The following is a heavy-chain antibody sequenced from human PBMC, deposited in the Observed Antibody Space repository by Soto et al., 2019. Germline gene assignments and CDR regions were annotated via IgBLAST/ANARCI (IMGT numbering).Heavy chain of an antibody. CDR3: ARHVGNYGDWAFDY. Sequence: SETPSLSRAVQGESCNRNYWSCIRRPPGKGLEWIGEINHSGSTNYNPSLKSRVTISVDTSKNQFSLKLSSVTAADTAVYYCARHVGNYGDWAFDYWGQGTLVTVS. D-gene: IGHD4-17*01. V-gene: IGHV4-34*01. CDR2: INHSGST. CDR1: GESCNRNY. J-gene: IGHJ4*02.